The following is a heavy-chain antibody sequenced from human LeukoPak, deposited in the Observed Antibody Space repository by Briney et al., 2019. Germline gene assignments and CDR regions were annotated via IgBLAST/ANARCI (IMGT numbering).Heavy chain of an antibody. D-gene: IGHD3-10*01. J-gene: IGHJ5*02. CDR2: FDPGDGET. V-gene: IGHV1-24*01. Sequence: GASVKVSCKVSGYTLTELSMHWVRQAPGKGLEWMGGFDPGDGETIYAQKFQGRVTMTEDPSTDTAYMELSSLRSEDTAVYYCATDGSGSYATGFDPWGQGTLVTVSS. CDR3: ATDGSGSYATGFDP. CDR1: GYTLTELS.